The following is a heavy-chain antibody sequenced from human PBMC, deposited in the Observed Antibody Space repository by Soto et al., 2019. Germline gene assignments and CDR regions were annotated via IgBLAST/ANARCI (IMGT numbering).Heavy chain of an antibody. J-gene: IGHJ2*01. CDR2: ISYTGST. D-gene: IGHD7-27*01. CDR3: ARQVLITGDDVYFDL. CDR1: GVSISSNGYY. V-gene: IGHV4-31*03. Sequence: QVQLQESGPGLVKPSETLTLTCTVSGVSISSNGYYWSWIRQHPGKGLEWIGFISYTGSTYYNPSLKSRETISVDSSKNQLSLKLTSVTAADTAVYFCARQVLITGDDVYFDLWGRGTLVTVSS.